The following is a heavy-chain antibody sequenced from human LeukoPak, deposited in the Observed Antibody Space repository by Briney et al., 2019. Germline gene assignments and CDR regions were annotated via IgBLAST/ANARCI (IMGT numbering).Heavy chain of an antibody. CDR1: GFTFSTYS. V-gene: IGHV3-48*02. CDR2: ISSTSNTI. J-gene: IGHJ4*02. Sequence: GGSLRLSCAASGFTFSTYSMNWVRQAPGKGLEWVSYISSTSNTIYYADPVKGRFTISRDNAKNSLYLQMNSLRDEDTAVYYCARERAPGDYWGQGTLVTVSS. CDR3: ARERAPGDY.